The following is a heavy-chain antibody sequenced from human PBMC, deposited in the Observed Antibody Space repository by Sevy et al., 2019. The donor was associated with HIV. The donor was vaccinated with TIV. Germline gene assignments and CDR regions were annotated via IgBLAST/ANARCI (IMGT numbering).Heavy chain of an antibody. Sequence: GGSLRLSCAASGFSFSIYWMSWVRQAPGKGLEWVASTKEDGSERKYVDSVKGRFIISRDNAKNALYLQMNSLRAEDTAVYYCVRDFDKDVSGYSDWFDSWGQGTLVTVSS. CDR1: GFSFSIYW. V-gene: IGHV3-7*01. CDR3: VRDFDKDVSGYSDWFDS. CDR2: TKEDGSER. D-gene: IGHD3-22*01. J-gene: IGHJ5*01.